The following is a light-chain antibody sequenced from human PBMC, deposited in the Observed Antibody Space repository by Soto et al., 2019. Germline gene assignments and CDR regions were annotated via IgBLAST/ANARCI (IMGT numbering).Light chain of an antibody. Sequence: EIVVTKSPVTLSLSPVERATLSCRAIHIFSSSYLAWYRRKPGQAPRLLIYGASSRATGIPDRFSGSGSGTDFTLTISRLEPEDFAVYYCQHCQPYGDSPPLTFGGGTNVDI. CDR1: HIFSSSY. CDR2: GAS. CDR3: QHCQPYGDSPPLT. V-gene: IGKV3-20*01. J-gene: IGKJ4*01.